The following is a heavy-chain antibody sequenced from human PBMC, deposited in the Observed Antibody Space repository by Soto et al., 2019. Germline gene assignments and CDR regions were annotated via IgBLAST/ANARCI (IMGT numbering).Heavy chain of an antibody. V-gene: IGHV4-30-2*01. D-gene: IGHD6-13*01. CDR1: GGSISSGGYS. J-gene: IGHJ4*02. Sequence: QLQLQESGSGLVKPSQTLTLTCAVSGGSISSGGYSWSWIRQPPGEGLEWIGYIYHNGRTHYSPSLKSRVTISIDRSKNQFSLDLNSVTAADTAVYYCAASSTWYRFWGQGTLVTVSS. CDR2: IYHNGRT. CDR3: AASSTWYRF.